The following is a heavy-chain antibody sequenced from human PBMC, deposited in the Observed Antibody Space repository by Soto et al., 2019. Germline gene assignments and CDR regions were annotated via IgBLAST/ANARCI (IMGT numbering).Heavy chain of an antibody. J-gene: IGHJ4*02. D-gene: IGHD1-7*01. CDR3: ARERGNYKYFEY. CDR1: GYTFANYG. Sequence: QVQLVQSGAEVKKPGASVKVSCKVSGYTFANYGISWARQAPGQGLEWMGWSNTYNGNINYAQKLQGRATMTTDTSTSTAYMELRSLRSDDTALYYCARERGNYKYFEYWGQGTLVTVSS. V-gene: IGHV1-18*01. CDR2: SNTYNGNI.